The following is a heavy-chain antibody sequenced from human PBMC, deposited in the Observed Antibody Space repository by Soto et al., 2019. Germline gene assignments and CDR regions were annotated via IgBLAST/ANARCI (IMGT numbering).Heavy chain of an antibody. V-gene: IGHV3-53*01. D-gene: IGHD2-15*01. CDR2: MYSKGGT. J-gene: IGHJ4*02. Sequence: EVHLVESGGDLIQPGGSLRLSCTVSEFSVGTNFMTWVRQAPGKGLEGVSLMYSKGGTLYAGSVRGRFIISRDSSKNILYLQMNNVRVEDTAVYYCARKTDSGGSGGFWGQGTVVIVSS. CDR1: EFSVGTNF. CDR3: ARKTDSGGSGGF.